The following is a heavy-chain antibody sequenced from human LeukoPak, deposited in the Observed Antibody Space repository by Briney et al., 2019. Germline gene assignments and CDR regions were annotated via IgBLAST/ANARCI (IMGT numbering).Heavy chain of an antibody. CDR3: AKDTPLCYFDY. CDR2: ISYDGSNK. J-gene: IGHJ4*02. Sequence: PGGSLRLSCAASGFTFSNYAMYCVRQAPGKGLEWVAVISYDGSNKYYADSVKGRFTISRDNSKNTLYLQMNSLRADDTAVYYCAKDTPLCYFDYWGQGTLVTVSS. V-gene: IGHV3-30-3*02. CDR1: GFTFSNYA. D-gene: IGHD3-16*01.